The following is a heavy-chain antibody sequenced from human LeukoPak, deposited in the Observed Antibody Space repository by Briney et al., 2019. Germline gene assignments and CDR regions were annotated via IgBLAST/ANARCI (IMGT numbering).Heavy chain of an antibody. Sequence: GESLKISCKGSGYSFTSYWIGWVRQMPGKGLEWMGIIYPGDSDTRYSPSFQGQVTISADKSISTAYLQWSSLKASDTAMYYCARHYSSGWYGNDAFDIWGQGTMVTVSS. V-gene: IGHV5-51*01. CDR3: ARHYSSGWYGNDAFDI. J-gene: IGHJ3*02. D-gene: IGHD6-19*01. CDR2: IYPGDSDT. CDR1: GYSFTSYW.